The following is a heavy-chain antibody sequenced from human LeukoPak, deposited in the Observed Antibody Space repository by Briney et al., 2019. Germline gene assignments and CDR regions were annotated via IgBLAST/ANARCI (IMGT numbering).Heavy chain of an antibody. V-gene: IGHV3-66*01. CDR2: IYSSRST. D-gene: IGHD4-17*01. CDR1: GFTVISNY. J-gene: IGHJ4*02. Sequence: GGSLRLSCAASGFTVISNYMSWVRQAPGKGLEWVSIIYSSRSTYYADSVKGRFTISRDNSKNTLHLQMNSLRVEDTAVYYCARIHGDYDFDYWGQGTLVTVSS. CDR3: ARIHGDYDFDY.